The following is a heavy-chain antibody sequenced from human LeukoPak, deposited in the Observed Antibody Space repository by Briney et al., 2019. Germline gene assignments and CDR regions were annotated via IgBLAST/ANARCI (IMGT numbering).Heavy chain of an antibody. J-gene: IGHJ4*02. CDR3: ASDYGGNGYFDL. CDR1: GGSISSGNYY. D-gene: IGHD4-23*01. Sequence: SETLSLTCTGSGGSISSGNYYWAWIRQPPGKGLEWIVSLHYSGSTYYNPSLKSPVTISVDTSNNQFSLKLSSVIAADTAVYFCASDYGGNGYFDLWGQGTLVTVSS. CDR2: LHYSGST. V-gene: IGHV4-39*07.